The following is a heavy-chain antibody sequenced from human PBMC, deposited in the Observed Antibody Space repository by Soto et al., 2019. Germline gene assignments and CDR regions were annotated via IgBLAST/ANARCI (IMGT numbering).Heavy chain of an antibody. V-gene: IGHV3-23*01. CDR1: GFTFSSYA. D-gene: IGHD2-15*01. CDR3: AKDTKRGLGYCSGGSCSFVDD. J-gene: IGHJ4*02. CDR2: ISGSGGST. Sequence: EVQLLESGGGLVQPGGSLRLSCAASGFTFSSYAMSWVRQAPGKGLEWVSAISGSGGSTDYADSVKGRFTISRDNSKNTMYLQMNSRRAEDTAVYYCAKDTKRGLGYCSGGSCSFVDDWGQGTLVTVSS.